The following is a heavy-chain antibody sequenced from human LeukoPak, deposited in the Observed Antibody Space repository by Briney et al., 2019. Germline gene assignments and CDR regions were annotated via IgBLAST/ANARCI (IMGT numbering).Heavy chain of an antibody. CDR3: ARVGIRYGDVDY. CDR2: IYYSGST. V-gene: IGHV4-59*01. J-gene: IGHJ4*02. D-gene: IGHD4/OR15-4a*01. Sequence: LETLSLTCAVSGGSISSYSRSCIRQPPRKGHEWIWYIYYSGSTNYNTSLTSRVTISVDTSKNQFSLKLSSVTAADTAVYYCARVGIRYGDVDYWGQGTLVTVSS. CDR1: GGSISSYS.